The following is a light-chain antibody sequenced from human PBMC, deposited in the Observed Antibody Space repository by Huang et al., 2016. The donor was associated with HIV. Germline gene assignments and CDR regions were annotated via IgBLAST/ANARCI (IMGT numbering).Light chain of an antibody. Sequence: EIVMTQSPATLSVSPGERATLSCRASQSVNRNLAWYQQKPGQAPRLLIFGASTRATGIPAMFSGSGSGTEFTLTISSLESEDFAVYYCQQYNNWPRTFGQGTKVEIK. CDR2: GAS. CDR3: QQYNNWPRT. V-gene: IGKV3-15*01. CDR1: QSVNRN. J-gene: IGKJ1*01.